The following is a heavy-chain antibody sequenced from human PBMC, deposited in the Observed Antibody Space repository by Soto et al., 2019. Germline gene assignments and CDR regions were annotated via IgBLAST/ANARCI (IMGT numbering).Heavy chain of an antibody. CDR2: TYYRSKWYN. Sequence: SQTLSLTCAISGDSVSSNSAAWNWIRQSPSRGLEWLGRTYYRSKWYNDYAVSVKSRITINPDTSKNQFSLQLNSVTPEDTAVYFWVRDCLGGEPRDYYYYYGMDVWGQGTTVTVSS. V-gene: IGHV6-1*01. D-gene: IGHD3-16*01. CDR1: GDSVSSNSAA. J-gene: IGHJ6*02. CDR3: VRDCLGGEPRDYYYYYGMDV.